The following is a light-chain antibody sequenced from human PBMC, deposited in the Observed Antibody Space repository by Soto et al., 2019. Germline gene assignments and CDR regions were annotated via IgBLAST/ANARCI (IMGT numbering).Light chain of an antibody. Sequence: IQMTQSPSSLSASVGDRVTITCQASEVISDYLNWYQQKPGEAPKLLIYDTSNSETGVPSRFSGSGSGTDITFTIRSLQREHIAPYYCQKYDDLPLAFGGGTKVDIK. CDR3: QKYDDLPLA. V-gene: IGKV1-33*01. CDR2: DTS. J-gene: IGKJ4*01. CDR1: EVISDY.